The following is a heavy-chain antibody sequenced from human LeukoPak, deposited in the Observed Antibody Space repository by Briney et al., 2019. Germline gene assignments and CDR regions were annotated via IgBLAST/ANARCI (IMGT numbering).Heavy chain of an antibody. J-gene: IGHJ4*02. D-gene: IGHD2-21*01. V-gene: IGHV3-53*01. CDR1: GFSVSNNY. Sequence: GGSLILSCAASGFSVSNNYMIWVRQAPGKGLEWVSLLYTAGETNYADSVKGRFTISRDTSKNTVYLHMNSLRAEDTAVYYCARGFAPAYNFGVFDYWGQGTLVTVSS. CDR3: ARGFAPAYNFGVFDY. CDR2: LYTAGET.